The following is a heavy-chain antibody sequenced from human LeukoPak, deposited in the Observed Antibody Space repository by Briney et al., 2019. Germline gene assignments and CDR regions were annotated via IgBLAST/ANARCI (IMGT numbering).Heavy chain of an antibody. CDR1: GFTFSSYA. D-gene: IGHD6-13*01. V-gene: IGHV3-23*01. J-gene: IGHJ3*02. Sequence: GGSLRLSCAASGFTFSSYAMSWVRQAPGKGLEWVSAISGSGGSTYYADSVKGRFTISRDNSKNTLYLQMNSLRAEDTAVYSCAKDLAAAGWAGHNAFDIWGQGTMVTVSS. CDR2: ISGSGGST. CDR3: AKDLAAAGWAGHNAFDI.